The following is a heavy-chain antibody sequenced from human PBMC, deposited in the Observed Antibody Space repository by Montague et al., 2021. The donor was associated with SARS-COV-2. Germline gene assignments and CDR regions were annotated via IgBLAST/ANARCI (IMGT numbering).Heavy chain of an antibody. CDR3: ARGLWFGELLYYYYYYGMDV. D-gene: IGHD3-10*01. CDR2: TYYRSKWYN. CDR1: GDSVSSNSAA. J-gene: IGHJ6*02. Sequence: CAISGDSVSSNSAAWNWIRQSPSRGLEWLGRTYYRSKWYNDYAVSVKSRITINPDTSKNQFSLQLNSVTPEDTAVYYCARGLWFGELLYYYYYYGMDVWGQRTTVTVSS. V-gene: IGHV6-1*01.